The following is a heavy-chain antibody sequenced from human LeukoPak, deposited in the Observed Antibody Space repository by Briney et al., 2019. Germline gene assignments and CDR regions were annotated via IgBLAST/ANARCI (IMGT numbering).Heavy chain of an antibody. CDR3: ATVGIRTASDN. CDR2: ISFDGSDK. D-gene: IGHD1-14*01. CDR1: GVSFSSFA. J-gene: IGHJ4*02. Sequence: PGGSLRLSCAASGVSFSSFAMHWVRQAPGKGLEWVTVISFDGSDKFYTDSVKGRFTISRENSKNTLYLQMNNLTAEDTAVYYCATVGIRTASDNWGQGTLVSVSS. V-gene: IGHV3-30*04.